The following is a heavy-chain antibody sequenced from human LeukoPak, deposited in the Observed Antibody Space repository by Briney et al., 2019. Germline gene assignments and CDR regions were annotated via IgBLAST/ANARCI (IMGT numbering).Heavy chain of an antibody. Sequence: SETLSLTCTVSGGSISNYYYSWIRQPAGKGLEWIGRIHTSGSTNYNPSLKSRVTMSVDTSKNQFSLKLSSVTAADTAVYYCARYSYGYYYFDYWGQGTLVTVSS. CDR3: ARYSYGYYYFDY. CDR1: GGSISNYY. D-gene: IGHD5-18*01. CDR2: IHTSGST. J-gene: IGHJ4*02. V-gene: IGHV4-4*07.